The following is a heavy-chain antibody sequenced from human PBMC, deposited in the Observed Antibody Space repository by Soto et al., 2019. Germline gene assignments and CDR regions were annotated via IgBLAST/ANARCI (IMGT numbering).Heavy chain of an antibody. CDR1: GFPFSTNA. J-gene: IGHJ6*02. CDR3: AKGGLRYGMDV. D-gene: IGHD4-17*01. Sequence: EVQLLESGGSLVQPGGSLRLSCAASGFPFSTNAMTWVRQAPGKGLEWVSSISASAGSTYYADSVKGRFTIFRDNSKNTLYLQMSSLRAEDTAIYFCAKGGLRYGMDVWGQGTTVTVSS. CDR2: ISASAGST. V-gene: IGHV3-23*01.